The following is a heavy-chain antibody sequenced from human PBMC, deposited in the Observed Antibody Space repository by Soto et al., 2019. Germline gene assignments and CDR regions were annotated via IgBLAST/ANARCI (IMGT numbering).Heavy chain of an antibody. D-gene: IGHD2-2*01. CDR3: ARGRKRTYADLVPAATGHRPGYYYYGMDV. CDR2: INHSGST. Sequence: SETLSLTCAVYGGSFSGYYWSWIRQPPGKGLEWIGEINHSGSTNYNPSLKSRVTISVDTSKNQFSLKLSSVTAADTAVYYCARGRKRTYADLVPAATGHRPGYYYYGMDVWGQGTTVTVSS. J-gene: IGHJ6*02. V-gene: IGHV4-34*01. CDR1: GGSFSGYY.